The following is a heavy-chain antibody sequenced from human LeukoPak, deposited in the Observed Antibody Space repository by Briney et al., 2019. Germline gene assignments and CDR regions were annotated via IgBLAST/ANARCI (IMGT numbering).Heavy chain of an antibody. V-gene: IGHV4-30-2*01. CDR1: GGSISSGGYY. Sequence: SETLSLTCTVSGGSISSGGYYWSWIRQPPGKGLEWIGYIYHSGSTYYNPSLKSRVTISVDRSKNQFSLKLSSVTAADTAVYYCARVVPAARALPKPGFPDPWGQGTLVTVSS. D-gene: IGHD2-2*01. CDR2: IYHSGST. CDR3: ARVVPAARALPKPGFPDP. J-gene: IGHJ5*02.